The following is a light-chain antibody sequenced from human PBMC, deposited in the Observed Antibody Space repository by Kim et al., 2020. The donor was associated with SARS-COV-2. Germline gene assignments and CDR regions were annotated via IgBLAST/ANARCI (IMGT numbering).Light chain of an antibody. CDR3: QQYGSSPYT. J-gene: IGKJ2*01. V-gene: IGKV3-20*01. CDR1: QRVSSNY. CDR2: GAS. Sequence: LSPGERATLSCRASQRVSSNYLAWYQGKPGQAPRLLIFGASSRATGIPDRFSGSGSGTDFTLTISRLEPDDFAVYYCQQYGSSPYTFGQGTKLEIK.